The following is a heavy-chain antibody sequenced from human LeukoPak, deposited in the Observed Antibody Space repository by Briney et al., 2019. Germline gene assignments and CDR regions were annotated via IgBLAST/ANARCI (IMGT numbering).Heavy chain of an antibody. D-gene: IGHD4-11*01. Sequence: SVKVSCKASGGTFSSYAISWVRQAPGQGLEWMGRIIPILGIANYAQKFQGRVTITADTSTSTAYMELRSLRSDDTAVYYCARVGYSNSYDYWGQGTLVTVSS. V-gene: IGHV1-69*04. CDR2: IIPILGIA. CDR1: GGTFSSYA. CDR3: ARVGYSNSYDY. J-gene: IGHJ4*02.